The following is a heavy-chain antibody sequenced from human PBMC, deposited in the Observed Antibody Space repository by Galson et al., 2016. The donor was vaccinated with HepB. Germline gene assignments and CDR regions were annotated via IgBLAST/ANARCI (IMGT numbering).Heavy chain of an antibody. V-gene: IGHV3-48*02. Sequence: SLRLSCAVSGFTFGSYSMNWVRQAPGKGLEWVSYISSTSNTIFYADSVQGRFTISRANAKNSLYLQMNSLRDEDTAVYYCARDGSYCGGDCYSFHYDLDVWGQGTTVTVSS. J-gene: IGHJ6*02. CDR3: ARDGSYCGGDCYSFHYDLDV. CDR2: ISSTSNTI. D-gene: IGHD2-21*02. CDR1: GFTFGSYS.